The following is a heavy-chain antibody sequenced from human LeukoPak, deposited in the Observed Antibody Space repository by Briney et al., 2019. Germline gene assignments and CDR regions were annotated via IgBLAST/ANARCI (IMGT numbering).Heavy chain of an antibody. CDR3: ASPGRQWLVRLLYFDY. V-gene: IGHV3-30-3*01. Sequence: GGSLRLSCAASGFTFSSYAMHWVRQAPGKGLEWVAVISYDGSNKYYADSVKGRFTISRDNSKNTLYLQMNSLRAEDTAVYYCASPGRQWLVRLLYFDYWGQGTLVTVSS. D-gene: IGHD6-19*01. CDR1: GFTFSSYA. CDR2: ISYDGSNK. J-gene: IGHJ4*02.